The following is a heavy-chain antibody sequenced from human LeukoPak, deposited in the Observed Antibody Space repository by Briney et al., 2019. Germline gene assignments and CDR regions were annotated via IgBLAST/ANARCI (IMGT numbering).Heavy chain of an antibody. V-gene: IGHV4-61*02. D-gene: IGHD2-21*01. CDR2: IYTSGNT. CDR1: GGSFSSGSYY. CDR3: ARGGGDWGFHQSDY. J-gene: IGHJ4*02. Sequence: SETLSLTCTVSGGSFSSGSYYWSWIRQPAGKGLEWIGRIYTSGNTNYNPSLKSRVTISVDTSKNQFSLKLSSVTAADTAVYYCARGGGDWGFHQSDYWGQGTLVTVSS.